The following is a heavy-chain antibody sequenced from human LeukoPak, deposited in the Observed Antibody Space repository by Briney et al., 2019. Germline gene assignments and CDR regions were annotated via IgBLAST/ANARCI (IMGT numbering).Heavy chain of an antibody. D-gene: IGHD6-19*01. CDR3: AKGSSGWYSDY. CDR2: ISETGTRT. Sequence: GGSLRLSCAASGFPFNTFAMSWVSQAPGKGPEWGSGISETGTRTYFSGSVKGRFATSRDNSKNTLYLQMNSLRAEDTGVYYCAKGSSGWYSDYWGQGTLVTVSS. CDR1: GFPFNTFA. J-gene: IGHJ4*02. V-gene: IGHV3-23*01.